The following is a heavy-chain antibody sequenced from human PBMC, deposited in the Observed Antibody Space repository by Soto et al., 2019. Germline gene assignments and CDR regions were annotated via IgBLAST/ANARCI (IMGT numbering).Heavy chain of an antibody. CDR1: GFSLSTSGVG. Sequence: SGPTLVNPTQTLTLTCTFSGFSLSTSGVGVGWIRQPPGKALELLALIYWNDDKRYSPSLKSRLTITKDTSKNQVVLTITNMDDVDTAKYYLYNRLDKQRAFDYCGQVTLVTVSS. CDR2: IYWNDDK. CDR3: YNRLDKQRAFDY. V-gene: IGHV2-5*01. D-gene: IGHD6-25*01. J-gene: IGHJ4*02.